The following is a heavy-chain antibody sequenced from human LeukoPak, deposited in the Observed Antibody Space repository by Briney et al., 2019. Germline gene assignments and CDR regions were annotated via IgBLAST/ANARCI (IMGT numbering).Heavy chain of an antibody. CDR2: IYTSGST. V-gene: IGHV4-4*07. D-gene: IGHD6-19*01. Sequence: SETLSLTCTVSGGSISSYYWSWIRQPAGKGLEWIGRIYTSGSTNYNPSLKSRVTMSVDTSKNQFSLKLSSVTAADTAVYYCARPFPDSSGGNWFDPWGQGTLVTVSS. CDR3: ARPFPDSSGGNWFDP. J-gene: IGHJ5*02. CDR1: GGSISSYY.